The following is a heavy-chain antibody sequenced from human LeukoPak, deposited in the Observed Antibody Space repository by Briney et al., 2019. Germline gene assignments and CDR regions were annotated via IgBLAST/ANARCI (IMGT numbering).Heavy chain of an antibody. Sequence: GGSLRLSCAASGFTFSSYAMSWVRQAPGKGLEWVSAISGSGGSTYYADSVKGRFTISRDNSKNTLYLQMNSLRAEDTAVYYCAKPSSSNQYYDILTGYYDPNPIDYWGQGTLVTVSS. D-gene: IGHD3-9*01. CDR3: AKPSSSNQYYDILTGYYDPNPIDY. CDR2: ISGSGGST. CDR1: GFTFSSYA. V-gene: IGHV3-23*01. J-gene: IGHJ4*02.